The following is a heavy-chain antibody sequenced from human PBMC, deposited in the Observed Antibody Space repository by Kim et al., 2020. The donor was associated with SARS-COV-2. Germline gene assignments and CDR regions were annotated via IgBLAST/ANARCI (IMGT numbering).Heavy chain of an antibody. CDR1: GGSLSGYH. CDR2: INHSGGT. D-gene: IGHD3-3*01. CDR3: ARGRAGVVPAPILGLAPYYDCYAMDV. J-gene: IGHJ6*02. V-gene: IGHV4-34*01. Sequence: SETLSLTCAVFGGSLSGYHWTWIRQSPGKGLEWIGEINHSGGTNCIPSLKSRVTMSLDTSKNQFSLKLRSVTAAATAVSYCARGRAGVVPAPILGLAPYYDCYAMDVWGQGTPVTVSS.